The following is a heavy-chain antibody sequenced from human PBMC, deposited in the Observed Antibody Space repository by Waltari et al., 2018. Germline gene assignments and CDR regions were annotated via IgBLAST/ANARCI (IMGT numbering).Heavy chain of an antibody. CDR1: GGTFSSYA. CDR3: ASYDSSGYYWEGFDY. Sequence: QVQLVQSGAVVKKPGSSVKVSSKASGGTFSSYAISWVRQAPGQGLEWMGGIIPIFGTANYAQKLQGRVTITADESTSTAYMELSSLRSEDTAVYYCASYDSSGYYWEGFDYWGQGTLVTVSS. D-gene: IGHD3-22*01. J-gene: IGHJ4*02. V-gene: IGHV1-69*01. CDR2: IIPIFGTA.